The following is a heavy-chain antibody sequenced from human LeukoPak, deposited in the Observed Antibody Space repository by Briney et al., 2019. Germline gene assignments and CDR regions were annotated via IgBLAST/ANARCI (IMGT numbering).Heavy chain of an antibody. CDR2: INSDGSST. CDR1: GFTFSSYW. CDR3: ARPHYDSSGYYYTLDY. V-gene: IGHV3-74*01. Sequence: GGSLRLSCAASGFTFSSYWMHWVRQAPGKGLVWVSRINSDGSSTSYADSVKGRFTSSRDNAKTSLYLQMNSLRAEDTAVYYCARPHYDSSGYYYTLDYWGQGPLVTVSS. J-gene: IGHJ4*02. D-gene: IGHD3-22*01.